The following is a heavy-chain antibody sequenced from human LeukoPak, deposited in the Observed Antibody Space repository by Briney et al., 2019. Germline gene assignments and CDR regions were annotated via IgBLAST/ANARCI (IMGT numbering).Heavy chain of an antibody. V-gene: IGHV1-69*04. CDR3: ARGPYYYDSSGYYHVNNWFDP. D-gene: IGHD3-22*01. J-gene: IGHJ5*02. CDR2: IIPILGIA. CDR1: GGTFSSYA. Sequence: SVKVSCKASGGTFSSYAISWVRQAPGQGLEWMGRIIPILGIANYAQKFQGRVTITADKSTSTAYMELSSLRSEDTAVYYCARGPYYYDSSGYYHVNNWFDPWGQGTLVTVSS.